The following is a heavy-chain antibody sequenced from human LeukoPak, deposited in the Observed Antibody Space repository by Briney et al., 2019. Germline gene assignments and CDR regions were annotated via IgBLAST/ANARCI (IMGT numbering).Heavy chain of an antibody. CDR1: GGSISSYY. CDR3: ARIPYDVLTPYPDAFDI. V-gene: IGHV4-59*08. J-gene: IGHJ3*02. CDR2: IYYSGST. Sequence: PSETLSLTCTVSGGSISSYYWSWIRQPPGKGLEWIGYIYYSGSTNYNPSLKSRVTMSVDTSKNQFSLKLSSVTAADTAVYYCARIPYDVLTPYPDAFDIWGQGTMVTVSS. D-gene: IGHD3-9*01.